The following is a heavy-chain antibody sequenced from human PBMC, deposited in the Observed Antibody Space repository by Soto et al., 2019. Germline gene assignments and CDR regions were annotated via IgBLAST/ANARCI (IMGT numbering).Heavy chain of an antibody. CDR2: IWNDGSNK. D-gene: IGHD2-21*02. Sequence: VQLVESGGGVVQPGRSLRLSCAASGFSFSSHGMHWIRQAPGKGLEWVAIIWNDGSNKNYVDSVKGRFTISRDNSKNTLYLQMNSLRDEDTAVYYCARACPSGSACYIPDYWGQGTLVTVSS. CDR1: GFSFSSHG. CDR3: ARACPSGSACYIPDY. J-gene: IGHJ4*02. V-gene: IGHV3-33*01.